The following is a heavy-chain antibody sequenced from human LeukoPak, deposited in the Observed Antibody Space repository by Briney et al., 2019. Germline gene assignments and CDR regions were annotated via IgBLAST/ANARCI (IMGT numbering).Heavy chain of an antibody. CDR3: ARENPTPITGGPRFDY. J-gene: IGHJ4*02. CDR1: GYTFTSYG. CDR2: ISAYNGNT. Sequence: ASVKVSCKASGYTFTSYGISWVRQAPGQGLEWMGWISAYNGNTNYAQKLQGRVTMTTDTSTSTAYMELRSLRSDDTAVYYCARENPTPITGGPRFDYWGQGTLVTVSS. V-gene: IGHV1-18*01. D-gene: IGHD7-27*01.